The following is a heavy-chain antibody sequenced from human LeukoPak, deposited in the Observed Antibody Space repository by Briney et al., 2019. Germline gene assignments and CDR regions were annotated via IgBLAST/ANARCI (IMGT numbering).Heavy chain of an antibody. D-gene: IGHD3-22*01. J-gene: IGHJ4*02. CDR1: GFSLSTSGMC. CDR3: ARIGYYDSSGYYYDHFDY. V-gene: IGHV2-70*11. Sequence: ESGPALVKPTQTLTLTCTFSGFSLSTSGMCVSWIRQPPGKALEWLARIDWDDDKYYSTSLKTRLTISKDTSKNQVVFTMTNMDPVDTATYYCARIGYYDSSGYYYDHFDYWGQGTLVTLSS. CDR2: IDWDDDK.